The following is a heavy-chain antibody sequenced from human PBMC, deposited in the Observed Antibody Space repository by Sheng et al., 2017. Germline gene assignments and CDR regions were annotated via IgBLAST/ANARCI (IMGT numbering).Heavy chain of an antibody. D-gene: IGHD3-10*01. CDR3: ARVRVRGVITLGAFDI. J-gene: IGHJ3*02. Sequence: ESGGGVVQPGRSLRLSCAASGFTFSSYAMHWVRQAPGKGLEWVAVISYDGSNKYYADSVKGRFTISRDNSKNTLYLQMNSLRAEDTAVYYCARVRVRGVITLGAFDIWGQGTMVTVSS. V-gene: IGHV3-30*04. CDR1: GFTFSSYA. CDR2: ISYDGSNK.